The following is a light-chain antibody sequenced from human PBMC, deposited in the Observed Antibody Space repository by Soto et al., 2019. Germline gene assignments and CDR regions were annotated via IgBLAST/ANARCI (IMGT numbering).Light chain of an antibody. Sequence: QSVLTQPPSASGTPGQRVTISCSGSSSNIGSNYVYWYQQLPGTAPKPLIYRNNQRPSGVPDRFSGSKSGTSASLAISGLRSEDEAEYYCAAWDDSLSGVVFGGGTKLTVL. CDR3: AAWDDSLSGVV. CDR1: SSNIGSNY. CDR2: RNN. V-gene: IGLV1-47*01. J-gene: IGLJ2*01.